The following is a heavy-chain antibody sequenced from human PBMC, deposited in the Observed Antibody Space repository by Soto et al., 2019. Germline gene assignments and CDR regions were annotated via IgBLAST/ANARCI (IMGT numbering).Heavy chain of an antibody. D-gene: IGHD3-10*01. V-gene: IGHV1-18*01. J-gene: IGHJ4*02. CDR1: GYTFTSYG. CDR3: ARDRFPFMVRGVKPYY. CDR2: ISAYNGTT. Sequence: QVQLVQSGAEVKKPGASVKVSCKASGYTFTSYGISWVRQAPGQGLEWMGWISAYNGTTNYAQKLQGRVTMTTDTSTSTAYMELRSLRSDDTAVYYCARDRFPFMVRGVKPYYWGQGTLVTVSS.